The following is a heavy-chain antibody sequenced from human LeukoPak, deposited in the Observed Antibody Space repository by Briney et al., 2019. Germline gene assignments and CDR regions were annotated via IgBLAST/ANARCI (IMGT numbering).Heavy chain of an antibody. CDR3: ARDTSGWSQGDWFDP. Sequence: PSETLSLTCAVSGGSTSSSNYWSWVRQPPGKGLEWIGEIYHSGTTNYNLSLKSRVTISVDKSKNQFSLILDSVTAADTAVYYCARDTSGWSQGDWFDPWGQGILVTVSS. D-gene: IGHD6-19*01. CDR2: IYHSGTT. V-gene: IGHV4-4*02. J-gene: IGHJ5*02. CDR1: GGSTSSSNY.